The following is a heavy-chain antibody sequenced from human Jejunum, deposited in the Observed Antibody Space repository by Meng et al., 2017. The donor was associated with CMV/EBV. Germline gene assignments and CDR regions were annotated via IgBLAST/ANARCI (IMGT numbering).Heavy chain of an antibody. J-gene: IGHJ4*02. CDR2: ISRDGGGT. CDR3: ARGRGRTGDVDPGVSGYFDS. V-gene: IGHV3-64*02. CDR1: YD. D-gene: IGHD1-1*01. Sequence: YDVHWVRQAPVEGLEYVSIISRDGGGTYYADSVKGRFTISRDDSKNTLYLHMGSLRVEDMAVYYCARGRGRTGDVDPGVSGYFDSWGQGTLVTVSS.